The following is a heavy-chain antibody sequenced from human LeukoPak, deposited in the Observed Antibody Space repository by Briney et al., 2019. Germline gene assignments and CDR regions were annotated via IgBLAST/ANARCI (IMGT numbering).Heavy chain of an antibody. J-gene: IGHJ5*02. D-gene: IGHD5-18*01. CDR2: TKYGAST. CDR3: ARLGYGNGRVNWFDP. Sequence: PSETLSLTCTVSGGSISSSTTYWAWIRQPPGKGLEWIATTKYGASTFYNPSLRSRGAISVDTSKNQFSLKVSSVTAADTAVYYCARLGYGNGRVNWFDPWGQGNLVTVSS. CDR1: GGSISSSTTY. V-gene: IGHV4-39*01.